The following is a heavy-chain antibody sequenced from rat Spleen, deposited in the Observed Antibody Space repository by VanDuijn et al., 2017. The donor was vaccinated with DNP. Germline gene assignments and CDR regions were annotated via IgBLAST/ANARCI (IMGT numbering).Heavy chain of an antibody. Sequence: EVQLVESGGGLVQPGRSMKLSCAASGFTFSNYYMAWVRQAPTKGLEWVAAISTGGGNTYYRDSVKGRFTISRDNAKSTLYLQMDSLRSKETDTYYCAKAGGYSPWYFDYWGQGVMVTVSS. V-gene: IGHV5S11*01. J-gene: IGHJ2*01. D-gene: IGHD1-11*01. CDR1: GFTFSNYY. CDR2: ISTGGGNT. CDR3: AKAGGYSPWYFDY.